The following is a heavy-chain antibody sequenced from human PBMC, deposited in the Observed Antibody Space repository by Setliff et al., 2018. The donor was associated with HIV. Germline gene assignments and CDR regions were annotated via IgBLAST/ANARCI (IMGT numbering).Heavy chain of an antibody. J-gene: IGHJ4*02. CDR1: GYTFTNNV. V-gene: IGHV1-3*01. D-gene: IGHD6-19*01. CDR3: ARAAVAGPWRKLDY. Sequence: GASVKVSCKASGYTFTNNVIHWVRQAPGQRLEWMGWIHAGSGDTQYSQKFQGRVTITRDTSASTVYMELRSLRSDDTAVYYCARAAVAGPWRKLDYWGQGTLVT. CDR2: IHAGSGDT.